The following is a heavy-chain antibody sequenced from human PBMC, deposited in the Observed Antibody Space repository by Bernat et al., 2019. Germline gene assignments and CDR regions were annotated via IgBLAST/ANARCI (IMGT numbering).Heavy chain of an antibody. D-gene: IGHD2-21*02. CDR1: GFTFSGSA. J-gene: IGHJ3*02. Sequence: EVQLLESGGGLVQPGGSLRLSCAASGFTFSGSAMHWVRQASGKGLEWVGRIRSKANSYATAYAASVKGRFTISRDDSKNTAYLQMNSLKTEDTAVYYCTGSVVVTAERYSGAFDIWGQGTMVTVSS. CDR3: TGSVVVTAERYSGAFDI. CDR2: IRSKANSYAT. V-gene: IGHV3-73*01.